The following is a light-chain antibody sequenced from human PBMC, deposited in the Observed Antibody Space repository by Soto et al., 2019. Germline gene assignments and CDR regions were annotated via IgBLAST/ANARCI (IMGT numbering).Light chain of an antibody. J-gene: IGLJ2*01. Sequence: QSALTQPASVSGSPGQSITISCTGTSGDVGGYNYVSWYQQHPGKAPKLMIYDVSYRPSGVSNRFSGSKSGNTASLTISGLQAEDEADYYCNSYTSSSTVVFGGGTKLTVL. CDR2: DVS. CDR1: SGDVGGYNY. V-gene: IGLV2-14*01. CDR3: NSYTSSSTVV.